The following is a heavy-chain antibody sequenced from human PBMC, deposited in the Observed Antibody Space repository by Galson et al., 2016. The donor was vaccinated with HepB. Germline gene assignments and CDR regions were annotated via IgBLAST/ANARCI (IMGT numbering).Heavy chain of an antibody. CDR3: AREEMEDYADWGQYGMDV. CDR2: INPDSSGA. CDR1: GYIFIAYY. Sequence: SVKVSCKASGYIFIAYYIHWVRQAPGRGLEWMGRINPDSSGAKYAQKFQGRVTMTRDTSISTAYMELRSLRSDDTAVYYCAREEMEDYADWGQYGMDVWGKGTTVTVSS. D-gene: IGHD4-17*01. J-gene: IGHJ6*04. V-gene: IGHV1-2*02.